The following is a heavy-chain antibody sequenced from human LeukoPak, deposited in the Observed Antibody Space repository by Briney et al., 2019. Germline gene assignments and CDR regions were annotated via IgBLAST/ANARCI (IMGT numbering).Heavy chain of an antibody. D-gene: IGHD3-22*01. CDR2: MNPNSGNT. CDR3: ARGPNYYDSSGFRSPVV. Sequence: ASVKVSCKASGYTFTSYDINWVRQATGQGLEWMGWMNPNSGNTGYAQKFQGRVTMTRNTSISTAYMELSSLRSEDTAVYYCARGPNYYDSSGFRSPVVWGQGTLVTVSS. V-gene: IGHV1-8*01. CDR1: GYTFTSYD. J-gene: IGHJ4*02.